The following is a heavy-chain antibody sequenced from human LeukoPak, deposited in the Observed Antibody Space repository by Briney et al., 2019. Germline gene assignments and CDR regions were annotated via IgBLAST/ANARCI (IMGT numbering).Heavy chain of an antibody. D-gene: IGHD2-15*01. V-gene: IGHV1-69*05. CDR2: IIPIFATT. CDR1: GGTFSSYV. Sequence: SVKVSCKASGGTFSSYVVSWVRQAPGQGLEWMGGIIPIFATTNYAQNFQGRVTITTYESTSTVYMELSSLRSEDTAVYYCARRGNSGTCPFDSWGQGTLVTVSS. J-gene: IGHJ4*02. CDR3: ARRGNSGTCPFDS.